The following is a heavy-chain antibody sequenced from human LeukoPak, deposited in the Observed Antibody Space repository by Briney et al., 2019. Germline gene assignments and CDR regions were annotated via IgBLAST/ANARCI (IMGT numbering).Heavy chain of an antibody. Sequence: PSETLSLTCTVSGGSISSYYWSWIRQPPGKGLEWIGYIYYSGSTNYNPSLKSRVTISVDTSKNQFSLKLSSVTAADTAVYYCAKGPGYYYYYYMDVWGKGTTVTISS. CDR2: IYYSGST. V-gene: IGHV4-59*01. J-gene: IGHJ6*03. D-gene: IGHD1-14*01. CDR3: AKGPGYYYYYYMDV. CDR1: GGSISSYY.